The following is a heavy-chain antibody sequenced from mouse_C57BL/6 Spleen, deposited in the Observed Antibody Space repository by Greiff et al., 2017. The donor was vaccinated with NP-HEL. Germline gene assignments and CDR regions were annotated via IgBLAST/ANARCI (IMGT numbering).Heavy chain of an antibody. V-gene: IGHV1-80*01. CDR3: AIPTGTDYYAMDY. CDR2: IYPGDGDT. Sequence: VQLQQSGAELVKPGASVKISCKASGYAFSSYWMNWVKPRPGKGLEWIGQIYPGDGDTNYNGKFKGKATLTADKSSSTAYMQLSSLTSEDSAVYFCAIPTGTDYYAMDYWGQGTSVTVAA. CDR1: GYAFSSYW. J-gene: IGHJ4*01. D-gene: IGHD4-1*02.